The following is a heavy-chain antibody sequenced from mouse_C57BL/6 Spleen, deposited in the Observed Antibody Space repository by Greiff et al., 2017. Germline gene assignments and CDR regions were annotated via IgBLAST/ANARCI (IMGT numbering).Heavy chain of an antibody. D-gene: IGHD1-1*01. Sequence: VQLQQSGPELVKPGASVKISCKASGYAFSSSWMNWVKQRPGKGLEWIGRIYPGDGDTNYNGKFKGKATLTADKSSSTAYMQLSSLTSEDSAVDFCARSRYYYGSSVYAMDYWGQGTSVTVSS. CDR3: ARSRYYYGSSVYAMDY. CDR1: GYAFSSSW. CDR2: IYPGDGDT. J-gene: IGHJ4*01. V-gene: IGHV1-82*01.